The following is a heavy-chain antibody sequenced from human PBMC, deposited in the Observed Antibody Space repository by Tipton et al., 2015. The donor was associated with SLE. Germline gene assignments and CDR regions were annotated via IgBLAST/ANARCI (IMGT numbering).Heavy chain of an antibody. J-gene: IGHJ1*01. CDR2: IYYSGST. D-gene: IGHD4-17*01. V-gene: IGHV4-59*01. CDR1: GGSISSYY. Sequence: TLSLTCTVSGGSISSYYWSWIRQPPGKGLEWIGYIYYSGSTNYNPSLKSRVTISVDTSKNQFSLKLSSVTAADTAVYYCARDADGDYQGRRNEYFQHWGQGTLVTVSS. CDR3: ARDADGDYQGRRNEYFQH.